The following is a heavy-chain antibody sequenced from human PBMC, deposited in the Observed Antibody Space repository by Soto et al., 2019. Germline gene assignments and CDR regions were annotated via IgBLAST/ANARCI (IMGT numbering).Heavy chain of an antibody. V-gene: IGHV3-30*18. Sequence: QVQLVESGGGVVQPGRSLRLSCAASGFTFRSYGMHWVRQAPGKGLEWVALMSFDGSNKYYADSVRGRFTISSDNSKSTLNLQMDILRPEDTAVYYCAKELGWELQLSHPYYNSGMDVWGQGTTVTVSS. J-gene: IGHJ6*02. CDR2: MSFDGSNK. CDR1: GFTFRSYG. D-gene: IGHD1-1*01. CDR3: AKELGWELQLSHPYYNSGMDV.